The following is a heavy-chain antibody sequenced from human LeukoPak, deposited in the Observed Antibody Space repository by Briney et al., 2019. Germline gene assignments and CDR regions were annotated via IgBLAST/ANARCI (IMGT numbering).Heavy chain of an antibody. V-gene: IGHV4-39*01. Sequence: SETLSLTCTVSGGSISSSSYYWGWIRQPPGKGLEWIGSIYYSGSTYYNPSLKSRVTISVDTSKNQLSLKLSSVTAADTAVYYCARQTYYYDSSGYYYGRYFDYWGQGTLVTVSS. J-gene: IGHJ4*02. D-gene: IGHD3-22*01. CDR3: ARQTYYYDSSGYYYGRYFDY. CDR2: IYYSGST. CDR1: GGSISSSSYY.